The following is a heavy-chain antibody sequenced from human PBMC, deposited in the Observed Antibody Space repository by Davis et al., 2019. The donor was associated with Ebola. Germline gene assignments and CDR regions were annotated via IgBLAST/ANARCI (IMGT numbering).Heavy chain of an antibody. CDR3: ATASSDYHYYYAMDV. CDR2: IIYIFGAP. Sequence: SVKVSCNASGGTFNSYTVSWVRQAPGQGLEWMGGIIYIFGAPNYAQKSQGRVTITADKSTSTAYLELSSLRSEDTAVYYCATASSDYHYYYAMDVWGQGTTVTVSS. V-gene: IGHV1-69*06. J-gene: IGHJ6*02. CDR1: GGTFNSYT. D-gene: IGHD3-22*01.